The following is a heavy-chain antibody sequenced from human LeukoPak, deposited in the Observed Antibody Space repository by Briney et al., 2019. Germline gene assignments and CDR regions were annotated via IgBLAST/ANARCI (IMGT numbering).Heavy chain of an antibody. Sequence: SETPSLTCAVYGGSFSGYYWSWIRQPPGKGLEWIGEINHSGSTNYNPSLKSRVTISVDTSKNQFSLKLSSVTAADTALYYCASRLVYYDSSGYYPYYFDYWGQGTLVTVSS. CDR2: INHSGST. V-gene: IGHV4-34*01. D-gene: IGHD3-22*01. J-gene: IGHJ4*02. CDR3: ASRLVYYDSSGYYPYYFDY. CDR1: GGSFSGYY.